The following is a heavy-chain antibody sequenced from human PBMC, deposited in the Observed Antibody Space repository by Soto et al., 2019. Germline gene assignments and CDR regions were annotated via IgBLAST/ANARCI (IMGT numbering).Heavy chain of an antibody. J-gene: IGHJ5*02. Sequence: SETLSLTCTVSGGPINTGGYYWTWIRQRPGKGLEWIGYIYYSEITYYNPSLKSRGTILVDTSKKQFSLKLSSVTAADTAVYYCARALIHYYDSRGYYFDLWSRGTLVTVSS. V-gene: IGHV4-31*03. D-gene: IGHD3-22*01. CDR3: ARALIHYYDSRGYYFDL. CDR1: GGPINTGGYY. CDR2: IYYSEIT.